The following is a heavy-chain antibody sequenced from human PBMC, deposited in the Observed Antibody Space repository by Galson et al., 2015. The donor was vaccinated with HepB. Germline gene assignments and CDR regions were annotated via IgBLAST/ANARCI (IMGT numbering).Heavy chain of an antibody. CDR3: VRPRGYSFGGENAFDF. D-gene: IGHD5-18*01. Sequence: SLRLSCAASGFTFSSHAMHWVRQAPGKGLEWVALISYDESNENYADSVKGRFTISRDNSRNTLSLQMNSLRAEDTAVYYCVRPRGYSFGGENAFDFWGQGTMVTVSS. V-gene: IGHV3-30-3*01. CDR2: ISYDESNE. CDR1: GFTFSSHA. J-gene: IGHJ3*01.